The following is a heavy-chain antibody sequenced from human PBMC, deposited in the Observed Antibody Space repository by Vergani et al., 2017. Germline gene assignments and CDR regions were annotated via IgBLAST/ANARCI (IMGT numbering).Heavy chain of an antibody. CDR1: GFNFGDYA. CDR2: ISLTGQNT. J-gene: IGHJ4*02. Sequence: EVRLLESGGALVQPGKSLRLSCTTSGFNFGDYAMAWVRQAPGKGLEWVSTISLTGQNTHYADSVRGRFTISRDNSKNTLYLQMNSLTVDDTAFYYCTKDVGVIMFDYWGPGTLVTVSS. D-gene: IGHD3-10*01. V-gene: IGHV3-23*01. CDR3: TKDVGVIMFDY.